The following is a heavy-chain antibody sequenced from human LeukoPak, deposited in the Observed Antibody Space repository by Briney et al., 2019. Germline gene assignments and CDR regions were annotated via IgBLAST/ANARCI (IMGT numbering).Heavy chain of an antibody. D-gene: IGHD1-1*01. V-gene: IGHV3-30*18. CDR1: GFTFSSYA. CDR2: ISYDGNSQ. CDR3: AKPYPTLTTSAVLDN. J-gene: IGHJ4*02. Sequence: TGGSLRLSCAASGFTFSSYAMHWVRQAPGKGLEWVAAISYDGNSQHYGAPVKGRFTISRDNSKNTVYLQINTLRTDDAAIYYCAKPYPTLTTSAVLDNWGQGTLVTVSS.